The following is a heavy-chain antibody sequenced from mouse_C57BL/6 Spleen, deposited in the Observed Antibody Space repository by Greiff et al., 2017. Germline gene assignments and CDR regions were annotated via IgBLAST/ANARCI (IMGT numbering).Heavy chain of an antibody. J-gene: IGHJ2*01. D-gene: IGHD1-1*01. CDR2: VDPETGGT. CDR1: GYTFTDYE. CDR3: TRRTVVPFYYFDD. Sequence: VQLQQSGAELVRPGASVTLSCKASGYTFTDYEMHWVKQTPVPGLEWIGAVDPETGGTAYNQKFKGKAILTADKSSSTAYMELRSRTSEDSAVYYCTRRTVVPFYYFDDWGQGTTLTVSS. V-gene: IGHV1-15*01.